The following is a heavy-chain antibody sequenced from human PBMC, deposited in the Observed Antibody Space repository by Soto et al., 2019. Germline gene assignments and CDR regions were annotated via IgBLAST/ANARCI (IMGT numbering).Heavy chain of an antibody. J-gene: IGHJ6*02. CDR2: INHSGST. V-gene: IGHV4-34*01. Sequence: SETLSLTCAVYGGSFSGYYWSWIRQPPGKGLEWIGEINHSGSTNYNPSLKSRVTISVDTSKNQFSLKLSSVTAADTAVYYCARYGSGSFYYYYGMDVWGQGTTVTV. CDR3: ARYGSGSFYYYYGMDV. CDR1: GGSFSGYY. D-gene: IGHD3-10*01.